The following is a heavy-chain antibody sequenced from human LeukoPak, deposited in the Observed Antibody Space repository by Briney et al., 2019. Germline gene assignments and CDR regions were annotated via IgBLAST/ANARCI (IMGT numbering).Heavy chain of an antibody. CDR3: ASSWSIAAGYYFDY. CDR2: INPNSGGT. Sequence: GASVKVSCKASGYTFTGYYIHWVRQAPGQGLEWMGWINPNSGGTNYAQKFQGRVTMTRDTSISTAYMELSRLRSDDTAVYYCASSWSIAAGYYFDYWGQGTLVTVSS. D-gene: IGHD6-25*01. J-gene: IGHJ4*02. V-gene: IGHV1-2*02. CDR1: GYTFTGYY.